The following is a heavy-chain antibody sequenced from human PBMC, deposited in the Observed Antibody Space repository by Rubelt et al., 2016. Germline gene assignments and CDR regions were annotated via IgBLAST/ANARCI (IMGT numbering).Heavy chain of an antibody. V-gene: IGHV1-2*02. Sequence: QVQLVQSGAEVKRPGASVKVSCTASGYTFTDYYMHWVRQAPGQGLEWMGWINPNSGGTNYAQKFQGRVTMTRDTSISTAYMELGRLRSDDTAVYYCARAYSSSWQRGNWFDPWGQGTLVTVSS. D-gene: IGHD6-13*01. CDR3: ARAYSSSWQRGNWFDP. J-gene: IGHJ5*02. CDR2: INPNSGGT. CDR1: GYTFTDYY.